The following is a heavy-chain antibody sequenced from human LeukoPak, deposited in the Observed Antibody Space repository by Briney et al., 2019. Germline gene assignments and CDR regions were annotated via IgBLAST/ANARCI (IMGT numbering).Heavy chain of an antibody. CDR1: GGSISSYY. D-gene: IGHD1-7*01. V-gene: IGHV4-59*01. CDR2: IYYSGST. Sequence: SETLSLTCTVSGGSISSYYWSWIRQPPGKGLEWIGYIYYSGSTNYNPSLKSRVTISVDTSKNQFSLKLRSVTAADTAVYYCARGTTAVYYYYMDVWGKGTTVTVSS. J-gene: IGHJ6*03. CDR3: ARGTTAVYYYYMDV.